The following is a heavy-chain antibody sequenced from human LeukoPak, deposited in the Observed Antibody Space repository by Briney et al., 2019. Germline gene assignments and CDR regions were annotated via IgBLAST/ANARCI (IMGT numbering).Heavy chain of an antibody. D-gene: IGHD3-10*01. CDR2: IHYRGTT. V-gene: IGHV4-59*01. Sequence: SETLSLTCTVSGGSINSYYWSWIRQPPGKGLEWIGYIHYRGTTDYNPSLKSRVSFSVDTSKNQFSLKLNSVTAADTAVYYCAKNPITMVRGADYWYFDLWGRGTLVTVSS. J-gene: IGHJ2*01. CDR3: AKNPITMVRGADYWYFDL. CDR1: GGSINSYY.